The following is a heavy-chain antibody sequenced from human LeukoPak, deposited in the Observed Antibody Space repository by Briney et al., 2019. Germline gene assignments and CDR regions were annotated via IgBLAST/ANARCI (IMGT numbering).Heavy chain of an antibody. CDR3: AKAPATGEGYYFYYMDV. Sequence: GGSLRLSCAASGFSFSNFAMTWVRQAPGKGLEGVASVNGRGATTYYADSVRGRFTISRDNSKNTVYLQMISLGADDTAVYFCAKAPATGEGYYFYYMDVWGKGTTVTVSS. V-gene: IGHV3-23*01. D-gene: IGHD7-27*01. CDR1: GFSFSNFA. CDR2: VNGRGATT. J-gene: IGHJ6*03.